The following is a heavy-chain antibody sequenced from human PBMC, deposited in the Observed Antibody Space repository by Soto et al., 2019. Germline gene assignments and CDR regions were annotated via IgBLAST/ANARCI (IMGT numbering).Heavy chain of an antibody. Sequence: QLQLQESGPGLVKPSETLSLTCTVSGGSISSSSYYWGWIRQPPGKGLEWIGSIYYSGSTYYNPSLKSRVTISVDTSKNQFSLKLSSVTAADTAVYYCASGYSGYELFDYWGQGTLVTVSS. CDR3: ASGYSGYELFDY. CDR2: IYYSGST. CDR1: GGSISSSSYY. J-gene: IGHJ4*02. D-gene: IGHD5-12*01. V-gene: IGHV4-39*01.